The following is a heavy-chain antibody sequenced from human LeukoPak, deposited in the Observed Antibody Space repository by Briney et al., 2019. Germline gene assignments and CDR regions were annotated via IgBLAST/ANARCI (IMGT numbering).Heavy chain of an antibody. J-gene: IGHJ4*02. CDR3: ATARLWFGVLPSYFDY. V-gene: IGHV4-39*01. CDR1: GGSISSSSYY. D-gene: IGHD3-10*01. Sequence: PSETLSLTCTVSGGSISSSSYYWGWIRQPPGKGLEWIGSIYYSGSTYYNPSLKSRVTISVDTSKNQFSLKLSSVTAADTAVYYCATARLWFGVLPSYFDYWGQGTLVTVSS. CDR2: IYYSGST.